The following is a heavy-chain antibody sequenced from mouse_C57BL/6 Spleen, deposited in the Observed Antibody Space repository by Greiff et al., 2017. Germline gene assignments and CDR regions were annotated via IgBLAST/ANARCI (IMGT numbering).Heavy chain of an antibody. D-gene: IGHD3-3*01. J-gene: IGHJ1*03. CDR3: ATPGTRGGYFDV. V-gene: IGHV1-81*01. CDR1: GYTFTSYG. Sequence: QVQLQQSGAELARPGASVKLSCKASGYTFTSYGISWVKQRTGQGLEWIGEIYPRSGNTYYNEKFKGKATLAADKSSSTAYMELRSLTSEDSAVYFCATPGTRGGYFDVWGTGTTVTVSS. CDR2: IYPRSGNT.